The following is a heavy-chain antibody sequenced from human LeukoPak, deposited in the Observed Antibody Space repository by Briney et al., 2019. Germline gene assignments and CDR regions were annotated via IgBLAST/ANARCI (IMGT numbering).Heavy chain of an antibody. V-gene: IGHV4-59*01. CDR2: IYYSGST. CDR3: ARGFLWFGELSESSWFDS. D-gene: IGHD3-10*01. Sequence: PSEPLSLTCTVWGCSISSYYWSGMRQPPGKGLEGIGYIYYSGSTNYNPSLKRRVTISVDTSKNQFSLKLSSVTAEDTAVYYCARGFLWFGELSESSWFDSWGQGTLVTVSS. J-gene: IGHJ5*01. CDR1: GCSISSYY.